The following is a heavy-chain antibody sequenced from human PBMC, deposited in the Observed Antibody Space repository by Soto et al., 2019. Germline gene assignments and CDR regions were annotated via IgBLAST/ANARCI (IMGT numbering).Heavy chain of an antibody. CDR2: ISWNSGSI. V-gene: IGHV3-9*01. CDR1: GVTFDDYA. J-gene: IGHJ6*02. CDR3: AKDIPLGGMDV. Sequence: SGGSLRLSCAASGVTFDDYAMHWVRQAPGKGLEWVSGISWNSGSIGYADSVKGRFTISRDNAKNSLYLQMNSLRAEDTALYYCAKDIPLGGMDVWGQGTTVTVSS.